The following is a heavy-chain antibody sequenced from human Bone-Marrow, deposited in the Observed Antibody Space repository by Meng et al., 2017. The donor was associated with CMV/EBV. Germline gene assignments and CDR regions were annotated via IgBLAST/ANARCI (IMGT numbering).Heavy chain of an antibody. CDR3: ARDPLRFLEWLDAFDI. D-gene: IGHD3-3*01. J-gene: IGHJ3*02. V-gene: IGHV3-7*01. Sequence: GGSLRLSCAASGFTFSNYWMSWVRQAPGKGLEWVANIKQDGSEKYYVDSVKGRFTISRDNAKNSLYLQMNSLRAEDTAVYYCARDPLRFLEWLDAFDIWGQGTMVTVSS. CDR2: IKQDGSEK. CDR1: GFTFSNYW.